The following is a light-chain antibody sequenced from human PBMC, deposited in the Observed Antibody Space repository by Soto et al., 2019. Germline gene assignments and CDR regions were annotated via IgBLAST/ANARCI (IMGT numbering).Light chain of an antibody. CDR1: QTIGSY. Sequence: EIVLTQSPATLSLSPGESATLSCRASQTIGSYLAWYQQKPGQAPRLLIYDASIRAPGIPARFSGSGSGTDFTLTISSLEPEDFAVYYCQQRSHWPPLTFGQGTRLEIK. V-gene: IGKV3-11*01. CDR3: QQRSHWPPLT. J-gene: IGKJ5*01. CDR2: DAS.